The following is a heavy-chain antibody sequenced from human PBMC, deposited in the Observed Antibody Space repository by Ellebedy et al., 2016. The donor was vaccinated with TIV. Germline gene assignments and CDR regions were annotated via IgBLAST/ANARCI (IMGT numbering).Heavy chain of an antibody. V-gene: IGHV5-51*01. J-gene: IGHJ6*02. Sequence: GESLKISXKGSGYSFTTYWIGWVRLMPGKGLEWMGIIYPGDSDTRYSPSFQGQVTISADKSISTAYVQWISLQASDTAMYYCASSTVTTGYYYYYYGMDVWGQGTTVTVSS. CDR1: GYSFTTYW. CDR3: ASSTVTTGYYYYYYGMDV. D-gene: IGHD4-17*01. CDR2: IYPGDSDT.